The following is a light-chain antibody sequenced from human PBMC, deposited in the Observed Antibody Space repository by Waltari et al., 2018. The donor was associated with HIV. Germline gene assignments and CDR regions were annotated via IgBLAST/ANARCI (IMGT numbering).Light chain of an antibody. Sequence: VLTQSPATLSLSPGERATLSCRASQTVGSFLAWYQQRPGQAPRLLIYDASNRATDILGRFSGSGSGTDFTLTISSLEPEDFAVYYCQQRTNWLWTFGQGTMVEIK. CDR2: DAS. V-gene: IGKV3-11*01. J-gene: IGKJ1*01. CDR1: QTVGSF. CDR3: QQRTNWLWT.